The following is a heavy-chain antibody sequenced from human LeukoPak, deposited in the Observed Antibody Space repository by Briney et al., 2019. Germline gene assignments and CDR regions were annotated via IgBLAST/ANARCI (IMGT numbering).Heavy chain of an antibody. CDR2: IYWDDDK. Sequence: SGPTLVNPTQTLTLNCPFSGVSLSTSAVGVGWIRQPPGKALEWLAFIYWDDDKRYSPSLKSRLTITKDNSKNQVVLTMTNMDPVAAATYQCAHRLADRQRNGSPDYFDYWGQGTLVTVSS. CDR3: AHRLADRQRNGSPDYFDY. D-gene: IGHD1-26*01. J-gene: IGHJ4*02. V-gene: IGHV2-5*02. CDR1: GVSLSTSAVG.